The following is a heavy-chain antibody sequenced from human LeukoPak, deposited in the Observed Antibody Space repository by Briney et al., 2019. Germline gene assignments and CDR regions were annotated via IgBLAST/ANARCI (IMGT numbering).Heavy chain of an antibody. D-gene: IGHD2-2*01. V-gene: IGHV3-9*03. J-gene: IGHJ4*02. CDR2: ISWNSGSI. CDR1: GFTFDDYA. Sequence: PGRSLRLSCAASGFTFDDYAMHWVRQAPGKGLEWVSGISWNSGSIGYADSVKGRFTISRDNAKNSLYLQMNSLRAEDMALYYCAKLVGEGGAYYLDYWGQGTLVTVSS. CDR3: AKLVGEGGAYYLDY.